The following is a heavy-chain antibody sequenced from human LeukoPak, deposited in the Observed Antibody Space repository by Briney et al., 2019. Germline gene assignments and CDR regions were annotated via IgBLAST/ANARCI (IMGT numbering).Heavy chain of an antibody. J-gene: IGHJ6*02. Sequence: SVRVSCKASGYTFTSYGISWVRQAPGQGLEWMGGIIPILGTANYAQKFQGRVTITADESTSTAYMELSSLRSEDTAVYYCARQRAGIAARPDYYYYGMDVWGQGTTVTVSS. CDR2: IIPILGTA. CDR3: ARQRAGIAARPDYYYYGMDV. D-gene: IGHD6-6*01. CDR1: GYTFTSYG. V-gene: IGHV1-69*13.